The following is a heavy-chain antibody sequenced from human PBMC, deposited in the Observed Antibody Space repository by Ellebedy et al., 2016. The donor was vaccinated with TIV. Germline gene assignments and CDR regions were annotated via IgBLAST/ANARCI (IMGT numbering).Heavy chain of an antibody. V-gene: IGHV5-51*01. J-gene: IGHJ6*02. CDR2: LYPGDSDT. D-gene: IGHD6-13*01. CDR3: ARLAEPDMAAAGDYYYYGMDV. Sequence: GGSLRLSXKGSGYSFSNYWIAWVRQMPGKGLEWMGILYPGDSDTRYSPSFQAQVTFSADRSISTAYLQWSSLKASDTAIYFCARLAEPDMAAAGDYYYYGMDVWGQGTTVTVSS. CDR1: GYSFSNYW.